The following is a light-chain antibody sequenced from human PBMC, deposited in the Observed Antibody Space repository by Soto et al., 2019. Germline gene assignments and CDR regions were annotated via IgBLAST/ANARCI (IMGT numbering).Light chain of an antibody. Sequence: QSALTQPRSVSGSPGQSVTISCTGTSSDVGTYDFVSWYQQHPGKAPRLMIFDVGERPSGVPDRFSGPKSGNTASLTISGLQAEDEADYYCCLYAVTFYVFGTGTKVTVL. CDR2: DVG. J-gene: IGLJ1*01. CDR3: CLYAVTFYV. V-gene: IGLV2-11*01. CDR1: SSDVGTYDF.